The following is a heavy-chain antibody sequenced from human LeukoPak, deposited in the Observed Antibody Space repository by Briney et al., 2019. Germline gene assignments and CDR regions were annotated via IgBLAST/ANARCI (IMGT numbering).Heavy chain of an antibody. CDR3: AKAGVAAAGVFDY. D-gene: IGHD6-13*01. J-gene: IGHJ4*02. CDR1: GFTVSSNY. Sequence: GGSLRLSCAASGFTVSSNYMSWVRQAPGKGLEWVSVISSSGSTYYADSVKGRFTISRDNSKNTLYLQMNSLRAEDTAVYYCAKAGVAAAGVFDYWGQGTLVTVSS. V-gene: IGHV3-53*01. CDR2: ISSSGST.